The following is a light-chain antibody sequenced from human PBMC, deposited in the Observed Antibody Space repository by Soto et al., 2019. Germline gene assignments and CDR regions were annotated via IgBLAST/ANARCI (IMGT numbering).Light chain of an antibody. J-gene: IGLJ2*01. CDR1: GSIIGTNT. V-gene: IGLV1-44*01. CDR3: AAWDGSLNNVL. CDR2: GNN. Sequence: QSVLTQPPSASGTPGQRVTISCSGIGSIIGTNTVNWYRQLPGTAPKLLIYGNNQRPSGVPDRFSGSKSGTSASLAISGLQSEDEAEYYCAAWDGSLNNVLFGGGTKVTVL.